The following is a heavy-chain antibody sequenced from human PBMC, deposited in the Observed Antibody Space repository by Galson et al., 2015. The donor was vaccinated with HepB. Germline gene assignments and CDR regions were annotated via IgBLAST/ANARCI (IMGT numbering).Heavy chain of an antibody. CDR2: IIPILGIA. D-gene: IGHD3-22*01. V-gene: IGHV1-69*02. J-gene: IGHJ1*01. CDR3: ARGYYYDSSGYYAEYFQH. CDR1: GGTFRSYT. Sequence: SVKVSCQASGGTFRSYTISWVRQAPGQGLEWMGRIIPILGIANYAQKFQGRVPITADKSTSTAYMELSSLRSEDTSVYYCARGYYYDSSGYYAEYFQHWGQGTLVTVSS.